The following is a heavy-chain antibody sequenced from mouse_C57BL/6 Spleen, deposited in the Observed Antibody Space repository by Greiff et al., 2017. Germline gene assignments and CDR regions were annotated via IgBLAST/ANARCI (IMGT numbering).Heavy chain of an antibody. Sequence: VKLQQPGAELVKPGASVKLSCKASGYTFTSYWMQWVKQRPGQGLEWIGEIDPSDSYTNYNQKFKGKATLTVDTSSSTAYMQLSSLTSEDSAVYYCALRRGFDYWGQGTTLTVSS. D-gene: IGHD2-12*01. J-gene: IGHJ2*01. V-gene: IGHV1-50*01. CDR3: ALRRGFDY. CDR2: IDPSDSYT. CDR1: GYTFTSYW.